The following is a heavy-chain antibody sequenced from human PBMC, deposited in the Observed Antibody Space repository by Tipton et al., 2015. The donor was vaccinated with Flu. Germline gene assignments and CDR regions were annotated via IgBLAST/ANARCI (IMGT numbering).Heavy chain of an antibody. V-gene: IGHV3-7*03. CDR1: GFTLNTYW. Sequence: SLRLSCAASGFTLNTYWMSWVRQAPGKGLEWVANIKRDGSEIYYADSVKGRFTISRDNAKNSLYLQMNSLRAEDKAVYYCARGPYWWRSSSTYYFDYWGQGTLVTVSS. D-gene: IGHD6-6*01. J-gene: IGHJ4*02. CDR3: ARGPYWWRSSSTYYFDY. CDR2: IKRDGSEI.